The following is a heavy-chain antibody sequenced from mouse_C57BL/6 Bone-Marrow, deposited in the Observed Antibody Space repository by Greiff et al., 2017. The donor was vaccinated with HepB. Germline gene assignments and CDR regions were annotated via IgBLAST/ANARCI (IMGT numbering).Heavy chain of an antibody. V-gene: IGHV5-9-1*02. CDR3: TRAAWYFDV. CDR1: GFTFSSYA. CDR2: ISSGGDYI. J-gene: IGHJ1*03. Sequence: EVKLMESGEGLVKPGGSLKLSCAASGFTFSSYAMSWVRQTPEKRLEWVAYISSGGDYIYYADTVKGRFTISRDHARNTLYLQMSSLKSEDTAMYYCTRAAWYFDVWGTGTTVTVSS.